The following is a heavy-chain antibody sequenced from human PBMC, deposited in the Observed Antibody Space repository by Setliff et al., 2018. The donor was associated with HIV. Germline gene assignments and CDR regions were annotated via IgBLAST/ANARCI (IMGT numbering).Heavy chain of an antibody. V-gene: IGHV4-38-2*02. Sequence: SETLSLTCTVSGYSLSSGFYWGWFRQPPGKGLEWVGNIFHSGDTDQNPSLKSRVTLSVETSENQFSLRLNSMTAADTAVYYCARDVEHMMDVWGQGTTVTVSS. CDR2: IFHSGDT. CDR3: ARDVEHMMDV. J-gene: IGHJ6*02. CDR1: GYSLSSGFY.